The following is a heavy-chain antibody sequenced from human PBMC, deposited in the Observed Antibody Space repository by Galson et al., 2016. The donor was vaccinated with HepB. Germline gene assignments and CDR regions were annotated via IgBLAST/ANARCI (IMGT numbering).Heavy chain of an antibody. CDR3: ARRDNRNWYTRSFDL. D-gene: IGHD1-14*01. V-gene: IGHV4-39*01. J-gene: IGHJ2*01. Sequence: SETLSLTCTVSGASISSGGYYWSWIRQHPGKGLEWIGSIFYTGSTSYNPSVKGRVAMSVDTSKNRFSLELNSVTYADTAVYYCARRDNRNWYTRSFDLWGRGTLVVVSS. CDR2: IFYTGST. CDR1: GASISSGGYY.